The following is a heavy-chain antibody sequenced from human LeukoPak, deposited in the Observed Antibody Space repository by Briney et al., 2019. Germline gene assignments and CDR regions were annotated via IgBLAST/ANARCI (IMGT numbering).Heavy chain of an antibody. CDR2: IRYDGSNE. J-gene: IGHJ4*02. V-gene: IGHV3-30*02. CDR3: ARPMFHY. CDR1: EFSVGSNY. Sequence: GGSLRLSCAASEFSVGSNYMTWVRQAPGKGLEWVAFIRYDGSNEYYADSVKGRFTISRDNSKNTLHLQMNSLRVEDTAVYYCARPMFHYWGQGTLVTVSS.